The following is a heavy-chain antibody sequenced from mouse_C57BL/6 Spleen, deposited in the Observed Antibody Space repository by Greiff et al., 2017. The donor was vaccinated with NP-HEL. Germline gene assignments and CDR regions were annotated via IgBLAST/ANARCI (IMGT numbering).Heavy chain of an antibody. CDR2: INPNNGGT. V-gene: IGHV1-22*01. Sequence: VQLQQSGPELVKPGASVKMSCKASGYTFTDYNMHWVKQSHGKSLEWIGYINPNNGGTSYNQKFKGKATLTVNKSSSTAYMELRSLTSEDSAVYYCAKSNYQAWFAYWGQGTLVTVSA. J-gene: IGHJ3*01. D-gene: IGHD2-5*01. CDR3: AKSNYQAWFAY. CDR1: GYTFTDYN.